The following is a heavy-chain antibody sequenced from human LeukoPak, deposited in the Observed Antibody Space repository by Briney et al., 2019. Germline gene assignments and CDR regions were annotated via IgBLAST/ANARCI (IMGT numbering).Heavy chain of an antibody. CDR3: ARIGAGGPRRALEI. CDR2: VFYSWST. Sequence: SETLSLTRTVSGGSISSYYWRWIRQPPARGLEGIGYVFYSWSTNYYPSLTSRVTISVDSSKNQFSLKLSSVTAADTAVYYCARIGAGGPRRALEIWGQGKMGTVSS. D-gene: IGHD4-23*01. J-gene: IGHJ3*02. V-gene: IGHV4-59*01. CDR1: GGSISSYY.